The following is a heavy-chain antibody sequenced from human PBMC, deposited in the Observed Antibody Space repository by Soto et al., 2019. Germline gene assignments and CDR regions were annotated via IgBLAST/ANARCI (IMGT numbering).Heavy chain of an antibody. CDR3: ARGGLLPDY. CDR1: GGSISSGGYS. J-gene: IGHJ4*02. V-gene: IGHV4-30-2*01. Sequence: QLQLQDSGSGLVKPSQTLSLTCAVSGGSISSGGYSWSWIRQPPGKGLEWIGYISHSGSTYYNPSLKSRVTISVDRSKNQFSLKLSSVTTADTAVYYCARGGLLPDYWGQGTLVTVSS. D-gene: IGHD6-19*01. CDR2: ISHSGST.